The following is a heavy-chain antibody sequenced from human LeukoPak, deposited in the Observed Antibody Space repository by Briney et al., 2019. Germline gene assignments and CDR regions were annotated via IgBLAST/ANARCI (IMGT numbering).Heavy chain of an antibody. CDR3: ARGVYIAAAQYAY. D-gene: IGHD6-13*01. J-gene: IGHJ4*02. CDR2: IYYSGTT. Sequence: SEILSLTCTVSGGSISSYYWSWIRQPPGKGLEWIGYIYYSGTTNYNPSLKSRVTISVDTSKNQFSLKLSSVTAADTAVYYCARGVYIAAAQYAYWGQGTLVTVSS. V-gene: IGHV4-59*01. CDR1: GGSISSYY.